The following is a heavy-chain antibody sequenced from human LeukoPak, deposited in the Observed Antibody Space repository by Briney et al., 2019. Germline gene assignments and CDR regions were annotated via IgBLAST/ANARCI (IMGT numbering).Heavy chain of an antibody. V-gene: IGHV4-39*01. D-gene: IGHD2-15*01. CDR1: GGSIRSSYYY. Sequence: SETLSLTCTVSGGSIRSSYYYWGWIRQPPGKGLEWIGSIYDSGSTYYNPSLKSRVTISVDTSKNQFSLKLNSVTAADTAVYYCARGWRKRGLAATSRSWFDPWGQGTLVTVSS. CDR2: IYDSGST. CDR3: ARGWRKRGLAATSRSWFDP. J-gene: IGHJ5*02.